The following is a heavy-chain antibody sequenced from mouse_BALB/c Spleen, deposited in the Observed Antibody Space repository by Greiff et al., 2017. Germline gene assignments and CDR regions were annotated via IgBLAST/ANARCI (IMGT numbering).Heavy chain of an antibody. CDR3: AILRSNAMDD. Sequence: QVQLQQSGAELAKPGASVKMSCKASGYTFTSYWMHWVKQRPGQGLEWIGYINPSTGYTEYNQKFKDKATLTADKSSSTAYMQLSSLTSEDSAVYYCAILRSNAMDDWGQGTSVTGSS. CDR1: GYTFTSYW. CDR2: INPSTGYT. D-gene: IGHD1-1*01. J-gene: IGHJ4*01. V-gene: IGHV1-7*01.